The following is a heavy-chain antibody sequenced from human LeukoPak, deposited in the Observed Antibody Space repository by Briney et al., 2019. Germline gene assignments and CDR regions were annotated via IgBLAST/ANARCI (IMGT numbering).Heavy chain of an antibody. Sequence: PGGSLRLSCAASGFTFSSYELNWVRQAPGKGLEWVSYISGSGTTIYDADSVKGRFTISRDHAKNSMYLQMNSLRAEDTAIYYCARETRRSDGYKSDNWFDSWGQGTLLTVSP. D-gene: IGHD5-24*01. J-gene: IGHJ5*01. CDR1: GFTFSSYE. CDR3: ARETRRSDGYKSDNWFDS. CDR2: ISGSGTTI. V-gene: IGHV3-48*03.